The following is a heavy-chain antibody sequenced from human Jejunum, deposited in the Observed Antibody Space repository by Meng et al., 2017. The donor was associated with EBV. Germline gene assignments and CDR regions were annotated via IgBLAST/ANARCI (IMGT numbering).Heavy chain of an antibody. D-gene: IGHD6-13*01. V-gene: IGHV1-8*02. Sequence: AQVAQSGGEVKKPGASVKGSCKASGYTFTSYDIKWGRRATGQGPEWMGGMSPNSGNTGYAQKFQGRVTMTRDTSISTAYMELSSLRSEDTAVYYCARGVAAGFDYWGQGTLVTVSS. CDR1: GYTFTSYD. CDR3: ARGVAAGFDY. J-gene: IGHJ4*02. CDR2: MSPNSGNT.